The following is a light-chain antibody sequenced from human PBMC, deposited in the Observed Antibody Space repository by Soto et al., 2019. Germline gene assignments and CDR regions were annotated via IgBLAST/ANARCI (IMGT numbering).Light chain of an antibody. CDR2: RTS. CDR1: QSISSN. Sequence: EIVMTQCPATLSVSPGDRATLSCRASQSISSNLAWYQQKPGQAPRLLMFRTSSRATGFPARFSGSGSGTEFNLTTSSLQSEDFGVYYCQQYNNWTLATFGGVTKVDIK. CDR3: QQYNNWTLAT. J-gene: IGKJ4*01. V-gene: IGKV3-15*01.